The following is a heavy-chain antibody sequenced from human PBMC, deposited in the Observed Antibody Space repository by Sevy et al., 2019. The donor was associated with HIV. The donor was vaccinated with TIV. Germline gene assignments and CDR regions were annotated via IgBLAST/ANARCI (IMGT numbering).Heavy chain of an antibody. J-gene: IGHJ4*02. D-gene: IGHD3-16*01. CDR3: VRSLFGGAFDY. Sequence: GGSLRLSCAASGFSFSSYWMHWVRQAPGKGLVWVSRTNSDGSDTTYADSVKGRFTISRDNAKNTLFLQMNSLRAEDTAVYYCVRSLFGGAFDYRGQGTLVTVSS. V-gene: IGHV3-74*01. CDR1: GFSFSSYW. CDR2: TNSDGSDT.